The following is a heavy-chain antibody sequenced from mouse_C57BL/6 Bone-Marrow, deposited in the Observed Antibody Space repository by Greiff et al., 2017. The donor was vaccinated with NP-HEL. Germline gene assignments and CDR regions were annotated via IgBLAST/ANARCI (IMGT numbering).Heavy chain of an antibody. CDR1: GFSLSTFGMG. CDR2: IWWDDDK. Sequence: QVTLKESGPGILQPSQTLSLTCSFSGFSLSTFGMGVGWIRQPSGKGLEWLAHIWWDDDKYYNPALKSRLTISKDTSKNQVFLKIANVDTADTATYYCARIPYSNYGPYWYFDVWGTGTTVTVSS. J-gene: IGHJ1*03. CDR3: ARIPYSNYGPYWYFDV. D-gene: IGHD2-5*01. V-gene: IGHV8-8*01.